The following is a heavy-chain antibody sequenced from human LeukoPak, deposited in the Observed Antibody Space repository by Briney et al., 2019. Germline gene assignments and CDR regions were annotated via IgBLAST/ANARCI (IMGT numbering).Heavy chain of an antibody. D-gene: IGHD3-10*01. V-gene: IGHV1-18*01. CDR3: ARDDLPLLWFEELPPGAFDI. CDR1: GYTFTSYG. Sequence: ASVNVSCKASGYTFTSYGISWVRQAPGQGLEWMGWISAYNGNTNYAQTLQGRVTMTTDTSTSTAYMELRSLRSDDTAVYYCARDDLPLLWFEELPPGAFDIWGQGTMVTVSS. CDR2: ISAYNGNT. J-gene: IGHJ3*02.